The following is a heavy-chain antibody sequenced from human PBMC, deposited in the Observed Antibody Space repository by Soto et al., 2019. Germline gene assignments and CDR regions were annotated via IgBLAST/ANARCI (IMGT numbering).Heavy chain of an antibody. D-gene: IGHD3-16*01. V-gene: IGHV3-74*01. J-gene: IGHJ4*02. Sequence: EVQLVQSGGGLVQPGVSLRLSGAAAVFTFSTYCMHCVRQSPGKGLVWVSRINPDGSTTSYAVSVKGRFTISRDNAKNTLYLQMNRLRAEVTAVFYCTRADISAWGTFASWGQGTVVNVSS. CDR2: INPDGSTT. CDR1: VFTFSTYC. CDR3: TRADISAWGTFAS.